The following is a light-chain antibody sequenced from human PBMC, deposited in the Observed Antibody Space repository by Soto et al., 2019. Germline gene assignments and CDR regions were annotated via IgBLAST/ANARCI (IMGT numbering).Light chain of an antibody. CDR1: SSDVGGYNY. CDR3: SSYTSSSTRV. J-gene: IGLJ1*01. V-gene: IGLV2-14*01. CDR2: DVS. Sequence: QSALTQPASVSGSPGQSITIYCTGTSSDVGGYNYVSWHQQHPGKAPKLLIHDVSNRPSGVSNRFSGSKSGNTASLTISGLQAEDEAEYYCSSYTSSSTRVFGTGTKVTVL.